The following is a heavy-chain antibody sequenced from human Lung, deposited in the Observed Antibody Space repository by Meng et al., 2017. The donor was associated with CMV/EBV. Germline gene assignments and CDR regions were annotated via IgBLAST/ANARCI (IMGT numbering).Heavy chain of an antibody. CDR1: GYNFNNYY. V-gene: IGHV1-46*02. CDR3: AKSYYGSYESLDD. CDR2: SNARGGTT. Sequence: KASGYNFNNYYMHWVRQAPGHGLEWMGISNARGGTTTYAQKFQGRVTMTRDTSTGTLYMELSSLRSEDTAVYYCAKSYYGSYESLDDWGQGTLVTVSS. D-gene: IGHD3-10*01. J-gene: IGHJ4*02.